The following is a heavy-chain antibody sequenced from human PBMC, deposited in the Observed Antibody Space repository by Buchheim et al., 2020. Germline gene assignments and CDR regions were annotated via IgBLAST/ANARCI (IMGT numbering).Heavy chain of an antibody. CDR3: AKVSDHYGAFVY. Sequence: QVQLVESGGGVVQPGRSLRLSCAASGFTFSSYSMHWVRQAPGKGLEWVAVISYDGSNKYYADSVKGRFTISRDNSKNTLYLQMNSLRAEDTAVYYCAKVSDHYGAFVYWGQGTL. CDR2: ISYDGSNK. J-gene: IGHJ4*02. V-gene: IGHV3-30*18. D-gene: IGHD4-17*01. CDR1: GFTFSSYS.